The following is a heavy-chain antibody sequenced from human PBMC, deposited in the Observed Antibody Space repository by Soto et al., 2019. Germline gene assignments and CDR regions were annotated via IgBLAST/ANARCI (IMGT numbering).Heavy chain of an antibody. CDR1: GFSLSTTAEG. Sequence: QITLKESGPTLVKPTQTLTLTCTFSGFSLSTTAEGVGWIRQPPGKALEWLALIYWDDDERYSPSLKSRLTTTKDTSKNQVVLTMTNVDPVDTATYYCAHGSCSSADCYPNPYLDYLGHGILVTVSS. J-gene: IGHJ4*01. CDR2: IYWDDDE. V-gene: IGHV2-5*02. D-gene: IGHD2-2*01. CDR3: AHGSCSSADCYPNPYLDY.